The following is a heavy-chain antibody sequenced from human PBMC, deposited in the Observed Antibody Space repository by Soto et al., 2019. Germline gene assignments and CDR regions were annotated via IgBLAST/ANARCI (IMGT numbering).Heavy chain of an antibody. CDR2: ISSSAGTT. J-gene: IGHJ4*02. CDR3: ARSPDGYYFDY. V-gene: IGHV3-48*03. CDR1: GFTFGSYE. Sequence: EVQLVESGGGLVQPGGSLRLSCAASGFTFGSYEMNWVRQAPGKGLEWVSYISSSAGTTYCADSVKGRFTISRDNAKKSLYLQMNSLRAEDTAVYYCARSPDGYYFDYWVQGTLVTVSS.